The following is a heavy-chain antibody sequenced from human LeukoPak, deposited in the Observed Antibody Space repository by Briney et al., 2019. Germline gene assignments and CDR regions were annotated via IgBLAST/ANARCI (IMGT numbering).Heavy chain of an antibody. D-gene: IGHD3-16*01. CDR2: ISSSSSYI. V-gene: IGHV3-21*01. CDR1: GFTFSSYS. CDR3: AGVFGDPSDY. J-gene: IGHJ4*02. Sequence: GGSLRLSCAASGFTFSSYSMNWVRQAPGKGLEWVASISSSSSYIYYAASVKGRFTISRDNAKNSLYLQMSSLGAEDTAVYYCAGVFGDPSDYWGQGTLVTVSS.